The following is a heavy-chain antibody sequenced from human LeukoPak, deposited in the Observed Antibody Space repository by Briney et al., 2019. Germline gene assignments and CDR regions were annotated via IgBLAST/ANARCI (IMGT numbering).Heavy chain of an antibody. J-gene: IGHJ4*02. CDR1: GYTFTGYY. CDR2: INPNSGGT. V-gene: IGHV1-2*02. CDR3: ASHSSGWYEYYFDD. D-gene: IGHD6-19*01. Sequence: ASVKVSCKASGYTFTGYYMHWVRQAPGQGLEWMGWINPNSGGTNYAQKFQGRVTMTRDTSISTAYMELSRLRSDDTAVYYCASHSSGWYEYYFDDWGQGTLVTVSS.